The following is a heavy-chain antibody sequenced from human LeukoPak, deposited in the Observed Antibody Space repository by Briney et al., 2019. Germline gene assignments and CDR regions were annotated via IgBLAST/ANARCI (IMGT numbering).Heavy chain of an antibody. CDR3: ARRGYCSSTSCAGHWFDP. Sequence: GESLKISCKGSGYSFTSCWIGWVRQMPGKGLEWMGIIYPGDSDTRYSPSFQGQVTISADKSISTAYLQWNSLKASDTAMYYCARRGYCSSTSCAGHWFDPWGQGTLVTVSS. CDR1: GYSFTSCW. CDR2: IYPGDSDT. J-gene: IGHJ5*02. V-gene: IGHV5-51*01. D-gene: IGHD2-2*01.